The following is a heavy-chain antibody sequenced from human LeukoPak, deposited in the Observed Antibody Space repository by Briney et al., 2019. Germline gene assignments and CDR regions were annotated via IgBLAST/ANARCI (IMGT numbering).Heavy chain of an antibody. CDR1: GFTFSSYA. Sequence: GGSLRLSCAASGFTFSSYAMSWVRQAPGKGLEWVSYISSSSGTIYYADSVKGRFTISRDNAKNSLYLQMNSLRAEDTAVYFCAVGGWHAWGQGTLVTVSS. CDR3: AVGGWHA. J-gene: IGHJ5*02. CDR2: ISSSSGTI. D-gene: IGHD6-19*01. V-gene: IGHV3-48*01.